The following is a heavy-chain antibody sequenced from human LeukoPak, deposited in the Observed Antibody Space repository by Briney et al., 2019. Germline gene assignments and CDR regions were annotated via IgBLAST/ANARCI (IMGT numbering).Heavy chain of an antibody. V-gene: IGHV3-30*18. CDR3: AKSRWEMSYPYSDY. CDR1: GFTFSTYG. D-gene: IGHD3-16*01. CDR2: ISNDGSNK. Sequence: GRSLRPSCAASGFTFSTYGMHWVRQAPDKGLEWVAVISNDGSNKYYADSVKGRFTISRDNSKNTLYLQMSSLSTEDTAVYYCAKSRWEMSYPYSDYWGQGTLVTVSS. J-gene: IGHJ4*02.